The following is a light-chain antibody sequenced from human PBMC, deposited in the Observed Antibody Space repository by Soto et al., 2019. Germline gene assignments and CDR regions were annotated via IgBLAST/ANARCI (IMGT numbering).Light chain of an antibody. CDR1: QDIRNY. J-gene: IGKJ5*01. Sequence: IQMTQSPSSLSASVGDRVTITCQASQDIRNYLNCYQQTVGKATKLLIYDASNLETGVQTRCSGSGGGTDFTFTISILQAEDIAKYYCQQYSHPITFGQGTRLEIK. CDR2: DAS. V-gene: IGKV1-33*01. CDR3: QQYSHPIT.